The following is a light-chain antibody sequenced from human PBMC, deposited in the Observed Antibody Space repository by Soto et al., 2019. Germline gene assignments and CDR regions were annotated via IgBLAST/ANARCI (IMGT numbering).Light chain of an antibody. CDR1: QSLLHTDGKTY. CDR2: EVS. CDR3: MQGLQLLT. J-gene: IGKJ4*01. V-gene: IGKV2D-29*01. Sequence: DIVVTQTPLSLSVTPGQPAAISCKSSQSLLHTDGKTYLSWFLQKPGQPPQLLIYEVSNRFSGXPXXFTGSGAGTEFTLKISRVEAEDVGVYYCMQGLQLLTFGGGTKVEIK.